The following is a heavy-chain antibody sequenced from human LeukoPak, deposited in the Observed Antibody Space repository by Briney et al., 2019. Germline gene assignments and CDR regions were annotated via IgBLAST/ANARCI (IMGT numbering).Heavy chain of an antibody. D-gene: IGHD5-18*01. J-gene: IGHJ6*02. CDR1: RFTFISYA. CDR2: ISYDGSNK. V-gene: IGHV3-30-3*01. Sequence: GRSLRLSCAASRFTFISYAIHWVRQAPGKGLEWVAVISYDGSNKYYADSVKGRFTISRDNSKNTLYLQMNSLRAEDTAMYYCARGPMDIPMAPYYYYGMDVWGQGTTVTVSS. CDR3: ARGPMDIPMAPYYYYGMDV.